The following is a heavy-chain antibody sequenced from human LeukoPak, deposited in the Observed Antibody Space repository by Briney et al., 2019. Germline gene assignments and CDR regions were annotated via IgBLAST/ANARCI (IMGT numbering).Heavy chain of an antibody. CDR2: IHYTGTT. J-gene: IGHJ4*02. V-gene: IGHV4-59*11. CDR1: GGSINNHY. Sequence: PSETLSLTCIVSGGSINNHYWTWIRQTPGKGLEWIGDIHYTGTTKYNPSLKSRVTISVDRSKNQFSLKLSSVTAADTAVYYCARGSYGDFFDYWGQGTLVTVSS. CDR3: ARGSYGDFFDY. D-gene: IGHD4-17*01.